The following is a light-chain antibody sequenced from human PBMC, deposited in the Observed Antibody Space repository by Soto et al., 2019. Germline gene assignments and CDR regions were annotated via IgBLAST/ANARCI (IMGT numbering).Light chain of an antibody. V-gene: IGKV1-6*01. CDR2: AAS. Sequence: AIQSTQSPSSLSASVGDRVTITCRASRYIRSDLSWYQQRPGQAPKVLIYAASSLQSGVPSRFSGSGSDTDFTLTISSLQPEDFATYYCLQDYNYPWTFGQGTKVDIK. J-gene: IGKJ1*01. CDR1: RYIRSD. CDR3: LQDYNYPWT.